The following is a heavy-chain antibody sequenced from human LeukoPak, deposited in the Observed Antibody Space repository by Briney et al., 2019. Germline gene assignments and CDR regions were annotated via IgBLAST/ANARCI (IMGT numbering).Heavy chain of an antibody. CDR3: ARDIVGVTPDY. Sequence: GGSLRLSCAASGFTFSSYEMNWVRQAPGKGLEWVSYISSSGSTIYYADSVKGRFTISRDNAKNSLYLQMNSLRAEDTAVYYCARDIVGVTPDYWGQGTLVTVSS. CDR1: GFTFSSYE. J-gene: IGHJ4*02. CDR2: ISSSGSTI. D-gene: IGHD1-26*01. V-gene: IGHV3-48*03.